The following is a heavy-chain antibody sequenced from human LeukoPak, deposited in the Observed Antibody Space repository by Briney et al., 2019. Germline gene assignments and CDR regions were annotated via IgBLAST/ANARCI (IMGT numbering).Heavy chain of an antibody. Sequence: SVKVSCKASGGTFSSYAISWMRQAPGQGLEWMGGIIPIFGTANYAQKFQGRVTITADESTSTAYMELSSLRSEDTAVYYCARDGSATIPDYYGMDVWGQGTTVTVSS. CDR2: IIPIFGTA. CDR3: ARDGSATIPDYYGMDV. V-gene: IGHV1-69*13. J-gene: IGHJ6*02. CDR1: GGTFSSYA. D-gene: IGHD2-2*02.